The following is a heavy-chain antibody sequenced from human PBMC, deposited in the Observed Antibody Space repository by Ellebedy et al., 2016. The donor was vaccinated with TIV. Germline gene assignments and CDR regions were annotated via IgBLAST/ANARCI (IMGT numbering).Heavy chain of an antibody. Sequence: ASVKVSCKASGGTFSSYAISWVRQAPGQGLEWMGRIIPILGIANYAQKFQGRVTITADKSTSTAYMELSSLRSEDTAVYYCARGPFNVLGDLWGRGTLVTVSS. D-gene: IGHD1-26*01. V-gene: IGHV1-69*04. J-gene: IGHJ2*01. CDR1: GGTFSSYA. CDR3: ARGPFNVLGDL. CDR2: IIPILGIA.